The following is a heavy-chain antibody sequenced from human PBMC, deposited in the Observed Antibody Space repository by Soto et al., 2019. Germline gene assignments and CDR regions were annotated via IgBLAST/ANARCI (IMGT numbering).Heavy chain of an antibody. J-gene: IGHJ6*02. CDR2: ISGYGGIT. CDR1: GFTFDDYA. Sequence: GGSLRLSCAASGFTFDDYAMHWVRQAPGKGLEWVSLISGYGGITYYADSMKGRFTISRDNSKNSLYLQMNSLRTEYTALYYCAKDRGYSYSYYYGMDVWGQGTTVTVSS. CDR3: AKDRGYSYSYYYGMDV. V-gene: IGHV3-43*02. D-gene: IGHD5-18*01.